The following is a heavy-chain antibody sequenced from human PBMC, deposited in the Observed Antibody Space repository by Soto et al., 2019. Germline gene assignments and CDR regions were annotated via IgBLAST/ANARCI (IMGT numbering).Heavy chain of an antibody. J-gene: IGHJ4*02. CDR3: ATVPAAALKEDY. V-gene: IGHV1-2*02. CDR2: INPNGGDT. Sequence: QEQLVQSGAEVKKPGASVVVSCKASGYTFTDYYFHWVRQAPGQGLECMGWINPNGGDTNYAQKFQGRVTMTRDTSISTAYVELSSLRSDDTAVYYCATVPAAALKEDYGGQGTLVTVSS. D-gene: IGHD6-13*01. CDR1: GYTFTDYY.